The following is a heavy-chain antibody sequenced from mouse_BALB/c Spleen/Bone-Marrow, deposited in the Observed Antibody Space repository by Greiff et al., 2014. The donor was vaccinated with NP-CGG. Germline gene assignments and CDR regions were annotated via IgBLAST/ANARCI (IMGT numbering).Heavy chain of an antibody. CDR3: ARQGYYGKGDY. CDR1: GFDFSRYW. Sequence: VQLKESGGGLGQPGGSLKLSCAASGFDFSRYWMGWVRQAPGKGLEWIGEINPDSSTINYTPSLKDKFIISRDNAKNTLYLQMSKVRSEDTALYYCARQGYYGKGDYWGQGTTLTVSS. CDR2: INPDSSTI. V-gene: IGHV4-1*02. D-gene: IGHD2-1*01. J-gene: IGHJ2*01.